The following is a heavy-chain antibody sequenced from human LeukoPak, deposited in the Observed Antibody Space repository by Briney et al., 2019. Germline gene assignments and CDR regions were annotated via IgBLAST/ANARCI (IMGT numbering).Heavy chain of an antibody. CDR1: GFTFSSYW. V-gene: IGHV3-7*01. J-gene: IGHJ4*02. CDR3: ARDHSGWYPYYFDY. D-gene: IGHD6-19*01. Sequence: GGSLRLSCAASGFTFSSYWMSWVRQAPGKGLEWVANIKQDGSEKYYVDSVKGRFTISRDNAKNSLYLQMNSLRAEDTAVYYCARDHSGWYPYYFDYWGQGTLVTVSS. CDR2: IKQDGSEK.